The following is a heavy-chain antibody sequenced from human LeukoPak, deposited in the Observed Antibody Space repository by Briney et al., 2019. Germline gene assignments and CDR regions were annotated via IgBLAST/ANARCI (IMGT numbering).Heavy chain of an antibody. J-gene: IGHJ5*02. CDR2: IKQDGSEK. CDR1: GFTFSSYW. V-gene: IGHV3-7*01. CDR3: ARDSSGWYARPNWFDP. D-gene: IGHD6-19*01. Sequence: GGSLRLSCAASGFTFSSYWMSWLRQAPGKGLEWVANIKQDGSEKYYVDSVKGRFTISRDNAKNSLYLQMNSLRAEDTAVYYCARDSSGWYARPNWFDPWGQGTLVTVSS.